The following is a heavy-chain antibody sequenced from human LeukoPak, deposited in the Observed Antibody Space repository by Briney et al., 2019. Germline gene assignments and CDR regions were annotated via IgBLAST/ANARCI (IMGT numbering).Heavy chain of an antibody. CDR3: ANNEGQLAFRGMDV. CDR1: GFTFSSYA. CDR2: VSGSGVNT. D-gene: IGHD6-13*01. J-gene: IGHJ6*02. V-gene: IGHV3-23*01. Sequence: QPGGSLRLSCAASGFTFSSYAMSWVRQAPGKGLDWVSTVSGSGVNTYYADSVKGRFTISRDNSKNTLYLQTNSLRAEDTAVYYCANNEGQLAFRGMDVWGQGTTVTVSS.